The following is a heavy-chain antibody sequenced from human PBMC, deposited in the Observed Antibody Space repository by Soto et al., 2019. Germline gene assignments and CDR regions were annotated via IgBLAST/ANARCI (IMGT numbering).Heavy chain of an antibody. V-gene: IGHV4-34*01. CDR3: ATLVTGGGYDSKPYYYYMDV. J-gene: IGHJ6*03. CDR1: GGSFSGYY. CDR2: INHSGST. D-gene: IGHD5-12*01. Sequence: SETLSLTCAVYGGSFSGYYWSWIRQPPGKGLEWIGEINHSGSTNYNPSLKSRVTISVDTSKNQFSLKLSSVTAADTAVYYCATLVTGGGYDSKPYYYYMDVWGKGTTVTVSS.